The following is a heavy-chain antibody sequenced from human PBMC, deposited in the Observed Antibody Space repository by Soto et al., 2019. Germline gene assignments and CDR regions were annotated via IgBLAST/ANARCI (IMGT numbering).Heavy chain of an antibody. Sequence: QVQLVQSGAEVKKPGASVKVSCKASGYTFTTYDISWVRQAPGQGLEWMGRISTYNGKTNYTQSLQGRLTLTTDTSTTTSYMELRSLRSDDTYVYYCARDPYRVLMVNAPNLYGMDVWGQGTTVTVSS. CDR1: GYTFTTYD. J-gene: IGHJ6*02. V-gene: IGHV1-18*01. CDR3: ARDPYRVLMVNAPNLYGMDV. CDR2: ISTYNGKT. D-gene: IGHD2-8*01.